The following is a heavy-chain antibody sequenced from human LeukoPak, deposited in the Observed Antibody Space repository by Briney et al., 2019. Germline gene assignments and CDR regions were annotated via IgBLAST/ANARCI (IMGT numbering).Heavy chain of an antibody. V-gene: IGHV4-38-2*02. Sequence: KPSETLSLTCTVSGYSISSGYYWGWIRPPPGKGLEWIGNIYHSGSTYYNPSLNSRVTISVDTSKNQFSLKLSSVTAADTAVYYCARGLGYCSSTSCYVDLPFFLFDPWGQGTLVTVSS. CDR1: GYSISSGYY. CDR3: ARGLGYCSSTSCYVDLPFFLFDP. J-gene: IGHJ5*02. D-gene: IGHD2-2*01. CDR2: IYHSGST.